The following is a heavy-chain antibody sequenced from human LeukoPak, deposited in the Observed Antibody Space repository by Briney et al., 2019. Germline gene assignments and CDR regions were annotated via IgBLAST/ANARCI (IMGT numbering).Heavy chain of an antibody. J-gene: IGHJ4*02. CDR1: GFSFSSYA. CDR3: AKALDYYDSSGYQGFDY. Sequence: GGSLRLSCAASGFSFSSYAMSWVRQAPGKGLDWVSALSGSGASTYYADSVKGRFTISRDNSKNSLFLQMNSLRAEDTAVYYCAKALDYYDSSGYQGFDYWGQGTRVTVSS. CDR2: LSGSGAST. V-gene: IGHV3-23*01. D-gene: IGHD3-22*01.